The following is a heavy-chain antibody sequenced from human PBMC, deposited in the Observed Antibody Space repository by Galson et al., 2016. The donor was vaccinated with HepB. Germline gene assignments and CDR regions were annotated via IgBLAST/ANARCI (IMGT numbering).Heavy chain of an antibody. Sequence: SLRLSCAASGMDFRSHSMNWVRQVPGKGLEWVSYIHSSSGSIYYADSVKGRFTISRDNAKNSLFLQMSSLRDEETAVYYCAGGRSTRGYYGLDVWGQGTTVIVSS. CDR2: IHSSSGSI. CDR3: AGGRSTRGYYGLDV. CDR1: GMDFRSHS. D-gene: IGHD2-2*01. J-gene: IGHJ6*02. V-gene: IGHV3-48*02.